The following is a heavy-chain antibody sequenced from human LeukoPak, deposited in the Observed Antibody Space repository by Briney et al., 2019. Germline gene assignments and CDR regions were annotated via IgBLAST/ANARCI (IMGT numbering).Heavy chain of an antibody. CDR1: GFTFSSYA. CDR2: ISYDGSNK. Sequence: PGGPLRLSCAASGFTFSSYAMHWVRQAPGKGLEWVAVISYDGSNKYYADSVKGRFTISRDNSKNTLYPQMNSLRAEDTAVYYCARDGIGELLGPYDYWGQGTLVTVSS. J-gene: IGHJ4*02. CDR3: ARDGIGELLGPYDY. D-gene: IGHD3-10*01. V-gene: IGHV3-30*04.